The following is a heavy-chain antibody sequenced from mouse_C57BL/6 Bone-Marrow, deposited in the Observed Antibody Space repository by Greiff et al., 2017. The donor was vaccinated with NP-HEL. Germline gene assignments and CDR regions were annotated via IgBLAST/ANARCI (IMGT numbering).Heavy chain of an antibody. CDR2: ISNLAYSI. Sequence: EVQGVESGGGLVQPGGSLKLSCAASGFTFSDYGMAWVRQAPRKGPEWVAFISNLAYSIYYADTVTGRFTISRENAKNTLYLEMSSLRSEDTAMYYCARSPYYYDPFYAMDYWGQGTSVTVSS. J-gene: IGHJ4*01. V-gene: IGHV5-15*01. CDR3: ARSPYYYDPFYAMDY. D-gene: IGHD1-1*01. CDR1: GFTFSDYG.